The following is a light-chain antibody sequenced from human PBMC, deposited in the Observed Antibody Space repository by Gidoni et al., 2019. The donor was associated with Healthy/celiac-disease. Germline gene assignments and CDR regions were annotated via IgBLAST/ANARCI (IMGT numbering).Light chain of an antibody. Sequence: EIVMMQSPATLSVSPGERATLSCRASQSVNSNLAWYQQKPGQAPRLLIYGASTRATGIPARFSGSGSGTEFTLTFSSLQSEDFAVYYCQQYNNWPRTFGQGTKVEIK. CDR3: QQYNNWPRT. CDR2: GAS. CDR1: QSVNSN. V-gene: IGKV3-15*01. J-gene: IGKJ1*01.